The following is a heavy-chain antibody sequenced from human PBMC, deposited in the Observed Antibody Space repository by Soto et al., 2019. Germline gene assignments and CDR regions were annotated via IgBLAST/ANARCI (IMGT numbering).Heavy chain of an antibody. CDR1: GFTFSYYW. J-gene: IGHJ3*01. Sequence: EVQLVESGGGLVRPGGSLRLSCAASGFTFSYYWMHWVRQAPGKGLVWVSRIHSDGSSTTYADFVKGRFIISSDNARNTVDLQMNSVSVEYTAVYYCARGDRGAFDLWGQGTVVTVSS. D-gene: IGHD1-26*01. CDR2: IHSDGSST. CDR3: ARGDRGAFDL. V-gene: IGHV3-74*01.